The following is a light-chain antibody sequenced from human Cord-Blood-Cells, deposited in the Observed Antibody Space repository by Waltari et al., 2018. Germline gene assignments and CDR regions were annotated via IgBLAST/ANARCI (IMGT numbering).Light chain of an antibody. CDR3: QQYYSIFT. CDR2: WAS. J-gene: IGKJ4*01. CDR1: QSVLYSSNNKNY. Sequence: DIAMTQSPDSLAVSLGERATINCKSSQSVLYSSNNKNYLAWYQQKPGQPPKLLIYWASTRESGVPDRFSGSGSGTDFTLTISSLQAEDVAVYYCQQYYSIFTFGGGTKVEIK. V-gene: IGKV4-1*01.